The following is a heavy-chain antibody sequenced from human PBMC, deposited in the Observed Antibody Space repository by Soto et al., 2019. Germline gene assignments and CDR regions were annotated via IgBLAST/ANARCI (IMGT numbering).Heavy chain of an antibody. D-gene: IGHD3-22*01. V-gene: IGHV4-31*03. J-gene: IGHJ5*02. Sequence: NPSETLSLTCTVSGGSISSGGYYWSWIRQHPGKGLEWIGYIYYSGSTYYNPSLKSRVTISVDTSKNQFSLKLSSVTAADTAVYYCAREPYYDSSGYATWGQGTLVTVSS. CDR2: IYYSGST. CDR3: AREPYYDSSGYAT. CDR1: GGSISSGGYY.